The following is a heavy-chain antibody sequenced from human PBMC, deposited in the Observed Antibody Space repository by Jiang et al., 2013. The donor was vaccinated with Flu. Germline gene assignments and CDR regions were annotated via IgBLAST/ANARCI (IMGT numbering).Heavy chain of an antibody. V-gene: IGHV4-39*07. CDR1: GGSISSNSFY. J-gene: IGHJ5*02. Sequence: GSGLVKPSETLSLTCTVSGGSISSNSFYWGWIRQPPGKGLEWIGSISYSGSTYYSPSLRSRVTISVDTSKNQFSLRVTSVTAADTAVYYCARDRAGAAALAADRKFDPWGQGTLVTVSS. D-gene: IGHD6-13*01. CDR2: ISYSGST. CDR3: ARDRAGAAALAADRKFDP.